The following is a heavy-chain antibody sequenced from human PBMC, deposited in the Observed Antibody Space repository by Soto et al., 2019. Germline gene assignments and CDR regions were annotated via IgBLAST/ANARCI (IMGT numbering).Heavy chain of an antibody. CDR3: TRGAYYYDSSG. CDR2: IKSDGSDI. V-gene: IGHV3-74*01. D-gene: IGHD3-22*01. J-gene: IGHJ4*02. CDR1: GFSISSDW. Sequence: EVQLVESGGGLVQPGGSLRLSCAASGFSISSDWMHWVRQAPGKGLVWLSRIKSDGSDISYADSVKGRFTISRDNARNMLFLQMNSLRAEDTAIYYCTRGAYYYDSSGWGKGTLVTVSS.